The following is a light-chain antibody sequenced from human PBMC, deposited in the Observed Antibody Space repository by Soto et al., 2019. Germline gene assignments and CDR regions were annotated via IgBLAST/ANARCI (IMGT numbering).Light chain of an antibody. J-gene: IGKJ4*02. CDR2: GAS. CDR3: QQYGSSPLT. CDR1: QSVSSSY. Sequence: EIVVTQSPGTLSLSPGERATLSCRASQSVSSSYLAWYQHKPGQAPRLLIYGASSRATGIPDRFSGSGSGTAFTLPISRLEPADFAVYYCQQYGSSPLTFGGGTKVEIK. V-gene: IGKV3-20*01.